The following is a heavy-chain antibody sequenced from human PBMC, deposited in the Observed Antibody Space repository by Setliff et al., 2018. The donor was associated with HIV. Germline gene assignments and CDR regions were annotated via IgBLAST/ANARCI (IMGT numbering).Heavy chain of an antibody. V-gene: IGHV4-4*08. D-gene: IGHD2-2*01. CDR1: GDSISSYY. Sequence: PSETLSLTCTVSGDSISSYYWSWIRQPPGKGLEWIGYIYTSGITDYNPSLKSRVTISGDTSKRQFSLTMTSVTAADTAVYYCARGLSSQTYWGTRPLGLDYWGQGSLVTVSS. CDR2: IYTSGIT. CDR3: ARGLSSQTYWGTRPLGLDY. J-gene: IGHJ4*01.